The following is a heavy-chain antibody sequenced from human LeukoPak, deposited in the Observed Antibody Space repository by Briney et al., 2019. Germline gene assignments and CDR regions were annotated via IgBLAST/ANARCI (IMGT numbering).Heavy chain of an antibody. CDR2: ISSNGGST. CDR1: GFTFSSYA. Sequence: GGSLRLSCAASGFTFSSYAMHWVRQAPGKGLEYVSAISSNGGSTSYANSVKGRFTISRDNSKNTLYLQMGSLRGEDMAVYYCARGLITGAAGTYYYYGMDVWGQGTTVTVSS. V-gene: IGHV3-64*01. CDR3: ARGLITGAAGTYYYYGMDV. J-gene: IGHJ6*02. D-gene: IGHD6-13*01.